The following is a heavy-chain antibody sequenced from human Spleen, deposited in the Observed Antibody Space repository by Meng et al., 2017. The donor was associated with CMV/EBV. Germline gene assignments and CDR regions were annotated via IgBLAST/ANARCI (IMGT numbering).Heavy chain of an antibody. V-gene: IGHV5-51*01. CDR1: GYSFTNYW. D-gene: IGHD6-19*01. CDR3: ARVIPRYSSGWQDGLDY. Sequence: GGSLRLSCKGSGYSFTNYWIGWVRQMPGKGLEWMGIIYPGDSDTRYSPSFQGQVTISADKSISTAYLQWSSLKASDTAMYYCARVIPRYSSGWQDGLDYWGQGTLVTVSS. CDR2: IYPGDSDT. J-gene: IGHJ4*02.